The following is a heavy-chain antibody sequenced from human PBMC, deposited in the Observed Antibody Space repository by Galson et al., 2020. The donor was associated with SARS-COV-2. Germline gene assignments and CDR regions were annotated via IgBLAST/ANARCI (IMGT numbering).Heavy chain of an antibody. CDR2: ISSSSTYI. J-gene: IGHJ4*02. V-gene: IGHV3-21*01. Sequence: GGSLRLSCSASGFTFSTYSMNWVRQAPGKGLEWVASISSSSTYIYYADSVKGRFTISRDNAKNSLYLQMNSLRAEDTAVYYCARVVYSGSGKFYPDFDYWGQGTLVSVSS. CDR1: GFTFSTYS. D-gene: IGHD3-10*01. CDR3: ARVVYSGSGKFYPDFDY.